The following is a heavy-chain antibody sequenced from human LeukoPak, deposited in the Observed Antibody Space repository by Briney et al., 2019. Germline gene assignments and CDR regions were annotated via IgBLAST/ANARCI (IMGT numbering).Heavy chain of an antibody. CDR3: TTGPYYYDSSEPFDY. V-gene: IGHV3-15*01. D-gene: IGHD3-22*01. CDR2: IKSKTDGGTT. CDR1: GFTFSNAW. J-gene: IGHJ4*02. Sequence: GGSLRLSCAASGFTFSNAWMRWVRQAPGKGLEWVGRIKSKTDGGTTDYAAPVKGRFTISRDDSKNTLYLQMNSLKTEDTAVYYCTTGPYYYDSSEPFDYWGQGTLVTVSS.